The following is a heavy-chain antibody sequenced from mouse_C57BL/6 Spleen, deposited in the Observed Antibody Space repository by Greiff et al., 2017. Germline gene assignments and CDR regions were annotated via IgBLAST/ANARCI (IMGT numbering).Heavy chain of an antibody. Sequence: VQLQQSGPELVKPGASVKISCKASGYAFSSSWMNWVKQRPGKGLEWIGRIYPGDGDTNYNGKFKGKATLTADKSSSTADMQLSSLTSEDSAVYFCAKGGLRLWFAYWGQGTLVTVSA. CDR2: IYPGDGDT. D-gene: IGHD2-4*01. CDR3: AKGGLRLWFAY. V-gene: IGHV1-82*01. CDR1: GYAFSSSW. J-gene: IGHJ3*01.